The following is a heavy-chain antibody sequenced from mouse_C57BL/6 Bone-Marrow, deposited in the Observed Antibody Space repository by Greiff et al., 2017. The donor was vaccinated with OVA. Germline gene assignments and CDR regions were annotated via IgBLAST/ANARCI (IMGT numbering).Heavy chain of an antibody. V-gene: IGHV3-8*01. Sequence: DVKLQESGPGLAKPSQTLSLTCSVPGYSITSDYWNWIRKFPGNKLEYMGYISYSGSTYYNPSLKSRISITRDTSKNQYYLQLNSVTTEDTATYYCARVHYYGSSYDWYFDVWGTGTTVTVSS. D-gene: IGHD1-1*01. J-gene: IGHJ1*03. CDR1: GYSITSDY. CDR3: ARVHYYGSSYDWYFDV. CDR2: ISYSGST.